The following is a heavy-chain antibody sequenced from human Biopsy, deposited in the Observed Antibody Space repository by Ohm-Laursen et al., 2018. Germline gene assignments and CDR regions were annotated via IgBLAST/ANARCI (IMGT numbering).Heavy chain of an antibody. J-gene: IGHJ1*01. Sequence: PSVNASCKAPEGTFSNYGVNSVRQAPGQGLEWLGGNIPILGTGNYAHQFQDRVTVVADTSTSTATMELRSLRSDDTAVYYCATKLTGYFHHWGQGTLVIVSS. V-gene: IGHV1-69*06. D-gene: IGHD3-9*01. CDR2: NIPILGTG. CDR1: EGTFSNYG. CDR3: ATKLTGYFHH.